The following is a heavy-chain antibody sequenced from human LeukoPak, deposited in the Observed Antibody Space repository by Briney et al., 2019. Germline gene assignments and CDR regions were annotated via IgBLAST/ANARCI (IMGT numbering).Heavy chain of an antibody. CDR1: GGSISSGGYS. V-gene: IGHV4-30-2*01. CDR2: IYHSGST. D-gene: IGHD3-3*01. Sequence: SETLSLTCAVCGGSISSGGYSWSWIRQPPGKGLEWIGYIYHSGSTYYNPSLKSRVTISVDRSKNQFSLKLSSVTAAVTAVYYCARYYDGFDPWGQGTLVTVSS. J-gene: IGHJ5*02. CDR3: ARYYDGFDP.